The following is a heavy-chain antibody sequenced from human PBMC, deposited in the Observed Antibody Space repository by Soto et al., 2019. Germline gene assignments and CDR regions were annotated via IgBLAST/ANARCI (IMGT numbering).Heavy chain of an antibody. D-gene: IGHD6-19*01. CDR3: AREAVALLRVFDY. CDR2: ISAYNGNT. CDR1: CYTFTMYG. J-gene: IGHJ4*02. Sequence: SVKVSCKASCYTFTMYGISWVRQAPGQGLEWMGWISAYNGNTNYAQKLQGRVTMTTDTSTSTAYMELRSLRSDDTSVYYCAREAVALLRVFDYCGQGTLVTVSS. V-gene: IGHV1-18*01.